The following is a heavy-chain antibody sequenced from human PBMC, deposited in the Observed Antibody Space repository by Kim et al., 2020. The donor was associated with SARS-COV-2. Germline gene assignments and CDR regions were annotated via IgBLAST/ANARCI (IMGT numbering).Heavy chain of an antibody. V-gene: IGHV1-69*13. CDR2: IIPIFGTA. Sequence: SVKVSCKASGGTFSSYAISWVRQAPGQGLEWMGGIIPIFGTANYAQKFQGRVTITADESTSTAYMELSSLRSEDTAVYYCARLVEVYSYGYFDYWGQGTLVTVSS. CDR1: GGTFSSYA. J-gene: IGHJ4*02. D-gene: IGHD5-18*01. CDR3: ARLVEVYSYGYFDY.